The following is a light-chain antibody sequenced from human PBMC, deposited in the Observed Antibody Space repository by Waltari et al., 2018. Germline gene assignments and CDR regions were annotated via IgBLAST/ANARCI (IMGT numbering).Light chain of an antibody. J-gene: IGKJ4*01. Sequence: EIVMTQSPATLSVSPGERATISCRASQSVSSNLAWYQQKPGQAPRLLIYGASTRATGIPARFSGSESGTEFTLTISSMQSEDFAVYYCQQYHNWPPLTFGGGTKVEIK. CDR3: QQYHNWPPLT. CDR1: QSVSSN. V-gene: IGKV3-15*01. CDR2: GAS.